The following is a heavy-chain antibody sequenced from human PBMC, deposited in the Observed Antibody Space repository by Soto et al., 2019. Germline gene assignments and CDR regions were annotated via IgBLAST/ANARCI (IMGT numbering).Heavy chain of an antibody. CDR1: GFTFSSYG. J-gene: IGHJ6*02. D-gene: IGHD5-12*01. Sequence: QVQLVESGGGVVQPGRSLRLSCAASGFTFSSYGMHWVRQAPGKGLEWVAVIWYDGSNKYYADSVKGRFTISRDNSKNTLYLQMNSLRAEDTAVYYCARVLVSEMATIPYYGMDVWGQGTTVTVSS. CDR3: ARVLVSEMATIPYYGMDV. CDR2: IWYDGSNK. V-gene: IGHV3-33*01.